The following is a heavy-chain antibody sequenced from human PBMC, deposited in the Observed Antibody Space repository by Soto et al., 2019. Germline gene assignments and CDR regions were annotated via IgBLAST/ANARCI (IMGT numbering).Heavy chain of an antibody. CDR2: MNTNSGNT. D-gene: IGHD6-19*01. CDR3: ARGKSSGWYRGLGAFDI. Sequence: GASVKVSCKASGYTFTSYDINWVRQATGQGLEWMGWMNTNSGNTGYAQKFQGRVTMTRNTSISTAYMELSSLRSEDAAVYYCARGKSSGWYRGLGAFDIWGQGTMVTVSS. V-gene: IGHV1-8*01. CDR1: GYTFTSYD. J-gene: IGHJ3*02.